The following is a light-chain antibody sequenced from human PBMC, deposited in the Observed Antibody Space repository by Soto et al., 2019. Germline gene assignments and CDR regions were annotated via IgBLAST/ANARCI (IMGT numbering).Light chain of an antibody. CDR2: DVS. V-gene: IGLV2-14*03. Sequence: QSVLTQPASVSGSPGQSITISCTGTSSDVGGYNYVSWYQHHPGKAPKLIIYDVSNRPSGVSIRFSASKSDNTASLTISGLQPEDESYYHCSSYTTCNPRQTVFVTGRRSPS. CDR3: SSYTTCNPRQTV. J-gene: IGLJ1*01. CDR1: SSDVGGYNY.